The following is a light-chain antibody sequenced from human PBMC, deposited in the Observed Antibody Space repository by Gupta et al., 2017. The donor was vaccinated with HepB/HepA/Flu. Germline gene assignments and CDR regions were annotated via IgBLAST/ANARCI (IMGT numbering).Light chain of an antibody. J-gene: IGLJ1*01. V-gene: IGLV2-14*03. CDR1: SSDVGGYNY. CDR3: SSYTSSSTYV. Sequence: QSALTQPASVSGSPGQSITISCPGTSSDVGGYNYVSWYQQHPGKALKLMIYDVSNRPSGVSNRFSGSKSGNTASLTISGLQAEDEADYYCSSYTSSSTYVFGTGTKVTVL. CDR2: DVS.